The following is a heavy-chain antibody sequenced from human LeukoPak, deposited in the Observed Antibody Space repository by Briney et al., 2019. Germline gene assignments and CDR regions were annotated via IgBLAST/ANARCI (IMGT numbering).Heavy chain of an antibody. D-gene: IGHD2-2*01. CDR3: ARDRLERYQSSRVFDY. Sequence: SVKVSCKASGGTFSSYAISWVRQAPGQGLEWMGGIIPIFGTANYAQKFQGRVTITADESTSTAYMELSSLRSEDTAVYYCARDRLERYQSSRVFDYWGQGTLVTVSS. CDR1: GGTFSSYA. V-gene: IGHV1-69*13. J-gene: IGHJ4*02. CDR2: IIPIFGTA.